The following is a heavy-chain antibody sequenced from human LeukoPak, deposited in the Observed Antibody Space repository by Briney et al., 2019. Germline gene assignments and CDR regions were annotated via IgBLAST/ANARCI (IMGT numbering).Heavy chain of an antibody. CDR2: IYYSGST. V-gene: IGHV4-31*03. CDR3: ARATLSLKSIAARPIDAFDI. D-gene: IGHD6-6*01. J-gene: IGHJ3*02. Sequence: SQTLSLTCTVSGGSISSGGYYWSWIRQHPGKGLEWIGYIYYSGSTYYNPSLKSRVTISVDTSKNQFSLKLSSVTAADTAVYYCARATLSLKSIAARPIDAFDIWGQGTMVTVSS. CDR1: GGSISSGGYY.